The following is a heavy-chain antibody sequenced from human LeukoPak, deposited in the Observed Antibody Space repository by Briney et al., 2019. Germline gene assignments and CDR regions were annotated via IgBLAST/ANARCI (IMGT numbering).Heavy chain of an antibody. J-gene: IGHJ6*04. V-gene: IGHV1-69*06. D-gene: IGHD3-10*01. CDR1: GGTFSGYA. Sequence: AVRVSCKASGGTFSGYAIRGGREGPGQGVEWRGGLIPIFGAGNYAQKFHGRVTITADKSTSTAYMELSSLRSEDTAVYYCARGRWYYYGSGSYTPVKNYYYGMDVWGKGTTVTVSS. CDR2: LIPIFGAG. CDR3: ARGRWYYYGSGSYTPVKNYYYGMDV.